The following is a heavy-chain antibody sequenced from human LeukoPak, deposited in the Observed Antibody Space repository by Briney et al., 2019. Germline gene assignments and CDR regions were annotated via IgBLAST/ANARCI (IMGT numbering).Heavy chain of an antibody. J-gene: IGHJ6*02. CDR2: MNPNSGNT. D-gene: IGHD3-9*01. CDR3: ARGLNFDWFRVYYYYGMDV. CDR1: GYTFTSYD. V-gene: IGHV1-8*01. Sequence: ASVKVSCKASGYTFTSYDINWVRQATGQGLGWMGWMNPNSGNTGYAQKFQGRVTMTRNTSISTAYMELSSLRSEDTAVYYCARGLNFDWFRVYYYYGMDVWGQGTTVTVSS.